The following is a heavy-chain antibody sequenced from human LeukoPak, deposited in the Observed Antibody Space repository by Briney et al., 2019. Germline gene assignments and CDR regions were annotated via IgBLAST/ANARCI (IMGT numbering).Heavy chain of an antibody. V-gene: IGHV4-4*07. Sequence: SETLSLTCTVSGGSISIYYWNWIRQPAGKGQEWIGRIYTNENTFFNPSLKSRVTMSVDTSKNQFSLQLTSVTAADAAVYYCARSSDSSGYYGGGIIDYWGQGTLVTVSS. CDR3: ARSSDSSGYYGGGIIDY. D-gene: IGHD6-19*01. CDR2: IYTNENT. CDR1: GGSISIYY. J-gene: IGHJ4*02.